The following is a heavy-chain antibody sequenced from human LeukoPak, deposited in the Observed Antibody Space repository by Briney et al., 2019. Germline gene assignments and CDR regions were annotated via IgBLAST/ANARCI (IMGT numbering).Heavy chain of an antibody. V-gene: IGHV3-7*01. CDR1: GFSFSDYW. CDR2: IKQDGSEK. CDR3: AKGATVTTS. D-gene: IGHD4-17*01. Sequence: GGSLRLSCAASGFSFSDYWMRWVRQAPGKGLEWVANIKQDGSEKYYVDSVKGRFTVSRDNAKNTLYLQMNSLRVEDTAVYYCAKGATVTTSWGQGTLVTVSS. J-gene: IGHJ5*02.